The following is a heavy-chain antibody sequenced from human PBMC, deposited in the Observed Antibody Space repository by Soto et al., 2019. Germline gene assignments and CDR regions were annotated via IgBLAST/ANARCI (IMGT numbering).Heavy chain of an antibody. CDR3: ESSRDDYNSDWFDP. CDR1: GGSISSSSYY. V-gene: IGHV4-39*01. CDR2: IYYSGST. J-gene: IGHJ5*02. Sequence: SETLSLTCTVSGGSISSSSYYWGWIRQPPGKGLEWIGSIYYSGSTYYNPSLKSRVTISVDTSKNQFSLKLSSVTAADTAVYYCESSRDDYNSDWFDPWGQGTLVTVSS. D-gene: IGHD4-4*01.